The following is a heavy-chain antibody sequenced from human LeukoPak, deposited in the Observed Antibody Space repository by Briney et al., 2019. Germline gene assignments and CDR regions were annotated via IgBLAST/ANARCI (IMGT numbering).Heavy chain of an antibody. J-gene: IGHJ6*02. V-gene: IGHV3-74*01. CDR3: AREWVYCSGGSCSGVGMDV. CDR1: GFTFSSYW. D-gene: IGHD2-15*01. Sequence: GGSLRLSCAASGFTFSSYWMHWVRQAPGKGLAWVSRINSDGSSTSYADSVKGRFTISRDNAKNTLYPQMNSLRAEDTAVYYCAREWVYCSGGSCSGVGMDVWGQGTTVTVSS. CDR2: INSDGSST.